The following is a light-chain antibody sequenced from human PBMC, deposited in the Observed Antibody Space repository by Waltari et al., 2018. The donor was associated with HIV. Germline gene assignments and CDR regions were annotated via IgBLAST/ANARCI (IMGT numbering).Light chain of an antibody. CDR2: SKN. CDR3: AAWDDNLNGLV. Sequence: QSLLTQPPSASGTPGQRVTISCSGSIPNIGSKTEKWDQQTPGTAPKVLIYSKNQRPSGVPDRFSVSKSGTSASLSISGLQSEDEADYYCAAWDDNLNGLVFGTGTTVTVL. CDR1: IPNIGSKT. V-gene: IGLV1-44*01. J-gene: IGLJ1*01.